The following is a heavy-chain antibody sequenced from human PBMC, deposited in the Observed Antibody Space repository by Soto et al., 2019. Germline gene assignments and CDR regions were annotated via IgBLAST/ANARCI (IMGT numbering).Heavy chain of an antibody. D-gene: IGHD4-17*01. Sequence: QVQLVQSGAEVKKPGSSVKVSCKASGGTFSSYAISWVRQAPGQGLEWMGGISPIFGTANYAQKFQGRVTITADESTSTAYMELSSLRSEDTAVHYCARLGSYGDYDSDYWGQGTLVTVSS. CDR1: GGTFSSYA. J-gene: IGHJ4*02. V-gene: IGHV1-69*12. CDR3: ARLGSYGDYDSDY. CDR2: ISPIFGTA.